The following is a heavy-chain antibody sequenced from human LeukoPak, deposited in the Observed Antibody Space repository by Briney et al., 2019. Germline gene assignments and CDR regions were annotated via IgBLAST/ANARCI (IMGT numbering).Heavy chain of an antibody. J-gene: IGHJ3*02. CDR1: GGTFSSYA. Sequence: GSSVKVSCKASGGTFSSYAISWVRQAPGQGLEWMGRIIPIFGTANYAQKFQGRVTITADKSTSTAYMELSSLRSEDTAVYYRARVFSRGGYYYDSSGYGDAFDIWGQGTMVTVSS. CDR3: ARVFSRGGYYYDSSGYGDAFDI. CDR2: IIPIFGTA. V-gene: IGHV1-69*06. D-gene: IGHD3-22*01.